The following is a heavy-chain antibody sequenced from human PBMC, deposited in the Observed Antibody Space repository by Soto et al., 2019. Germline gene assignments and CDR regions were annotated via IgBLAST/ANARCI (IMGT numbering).Heavy chain of an antibody. D-gene: IGHD2-8*01. CDR1: GGTFSSYV. CDR2: IIPIFGTA. J-gene: IGHJ6*02. V-gene: IGHV1-69*13. CDR3: ARGAEIVLMITKRRPTYYYYGMDV. Sequence: GASVKVSCKASGGTFSSYVISWVRQAPGQGLEWMGGIIPIFGTANYAQKFQGRVTITADESTSTAYMELSSLRSEDTAVYYCARGAEIVLMITKRRPTYYYYGMDVWGQGTTVTVSS.